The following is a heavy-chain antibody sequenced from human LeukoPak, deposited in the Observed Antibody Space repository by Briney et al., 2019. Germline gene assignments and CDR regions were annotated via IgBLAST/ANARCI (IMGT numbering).Heavy chain of an antibody. Sequence: GGSLRLSCAGSGFTFSGYSLNWVRQAPGKGLEWVANIQQDGSEKYYVDSVKGRFTISRDNAKNSLYLQMNSLRAEDTAVYYCARAVGLNWFDPWGQGTLVTVSS. CDR3: ARAVGLNWFDP. CDR1: GFTFSGYS. J-gene: IGHJ5*02. V-gene: IGHV3-7*01. CDR2: IQQDGSEK. D-gene: IGHD5-12*01.